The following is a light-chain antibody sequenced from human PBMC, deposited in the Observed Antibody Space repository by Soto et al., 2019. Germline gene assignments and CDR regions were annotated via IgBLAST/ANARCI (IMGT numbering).Light chain of an antibody. V-gene: IGLV2-8*01. Sequence: QSVLTQPPSASGSPGQSVTISCTGTTSDVGDYNYVSWYQQRPGKAPKLIIYEVSKRPSGVPDRFSGSKSGNTASLHVCGLQAEDEADYHCTSYAGSNNVFGGGTKLTVL. CDR2: EVS. CDR1: TSDVGDYNY. CDR3: TSYAGSNNV. J-gene: IGLJ2*01.